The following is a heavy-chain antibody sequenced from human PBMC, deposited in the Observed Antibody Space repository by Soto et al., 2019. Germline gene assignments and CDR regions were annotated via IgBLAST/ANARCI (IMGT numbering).Heavy chain of an antibody. CDR3: SRDPWAADY. Sequence: EVQLVESGGGLVQPGGSLRLSCAASGFTVSTKYMSWVRQAPGKGLEWVSVIYSGGSTFYADSVRGRFTISRDNSKNTVNLQMHSLRAEGTAVYYCSRDPWAADYWGQGTLVTASS. V-gene: IGHV3-66*01. J-gene: IGHJ4*02. CDR1: GFTVSTKY. D-gene: IGHD3-16*01. CDR2: IYSGGST.